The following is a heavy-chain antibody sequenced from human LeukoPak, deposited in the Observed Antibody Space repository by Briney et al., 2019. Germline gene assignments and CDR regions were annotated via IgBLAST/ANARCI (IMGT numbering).Heavy chain of an antibody. CDR1: GGSISSGSYY. V-gene: IGHV4-61*02. J-gene: IGHJ5*02. D-gene: IGHD3-22*01. CDR3: ARLLSYYDSSGYERRFDP. Sequence: PSETLSLTCTVSGGSISSGSYYWSWIRQPAGKGLEWIGRIYTSGSTNYNPSLKSRVTISVDTSKNQFSLKLSSVTAADTAVYYCARLLSYYDSSGYERRFDPWGQGTLVTVSS. CDR2: IYTSGST.